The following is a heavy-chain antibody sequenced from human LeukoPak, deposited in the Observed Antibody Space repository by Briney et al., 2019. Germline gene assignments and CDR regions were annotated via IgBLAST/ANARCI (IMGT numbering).Heavy chain of an antibody. V-gene: IGHV1-69*13. Sequence: ASVKVSCKASGGTFSSYAISWVRQAPGQGLEWMGGIIPIFGTANYAQKFQGRVTITADESTSTAYMELSSLRSEDTAVYYCASGTTYTLGDAFDIWGQGTMVTVSS. J-gene: IGHJ3*02. D-gene: IGHD4-17*01. CDR1: GGTFSSYA. CDR2: IIPIFGTA. CDR3: ASGTTYTLGDAFDI.